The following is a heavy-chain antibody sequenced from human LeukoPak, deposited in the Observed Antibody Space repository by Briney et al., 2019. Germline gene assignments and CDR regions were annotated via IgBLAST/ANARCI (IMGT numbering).Heavy chain of an antibody. Sequence: GGSLRLSCATSGFTFSDAWMNWVRQAPGKGLEWVGRIRRNSDGGTIDYAAPVKGRFALARDDSKNTLYLHMSSLQTEDTAVYYCATDFYDTTWGQGTLVTVSS. CDR1: GFTFSDAW. CDR2: IRRNSDGGTI. CDR3: ATDFYDTT. V-gene: IGHV3-15*07. J-gene: IGHJ5*02. D-gene: IGHD3-22*01.